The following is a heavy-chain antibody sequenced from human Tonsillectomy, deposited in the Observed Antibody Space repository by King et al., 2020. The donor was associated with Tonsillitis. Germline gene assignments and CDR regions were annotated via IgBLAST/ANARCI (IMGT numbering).Heavy chain of an antibody. D-gene: IGHD2/OR15-2a*01. Sequence: TLKESGPALVKPTQTLTLTCTFSGFSLTTSGMCATWIRQPPGKALEWLARIDWDDDKYYSTSLKTRLTISKDTSKNHVVLTVTDMDPVDTATYYCARMWGTSFVAKGSIDYWGQGILVTVSS. CDR3: ARMWGTSFVAKGSIDY. CDR2: IDWDDDK. V-gene: IGHV2-70*11. J-gene: IGHJ4*02. CDR1: GFSLTTSGMC.